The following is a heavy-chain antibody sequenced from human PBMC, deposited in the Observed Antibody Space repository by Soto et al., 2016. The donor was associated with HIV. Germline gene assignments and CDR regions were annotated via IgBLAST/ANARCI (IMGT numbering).Heavy chain of an antibody. D-gene: IGHD4-17*01. CDR2: MNPDNGNT. Sequence: QVQLVQSGPEVKRPGASVKVSCKAAGYTFTTYDINWVRQAHGQGPEWMGWMNPDNGNTEFAQSFQDRVTFTRNRSISTAYLELNSLTSDDTAVYYCARGVKDLTVILDYWGQGTLVTVSS. V-gene: IGHV1-8*03. J-gene: IGHJ4*02. CDR3: ARGVKDLTVILDY. CDR1: GYTFTTYD.